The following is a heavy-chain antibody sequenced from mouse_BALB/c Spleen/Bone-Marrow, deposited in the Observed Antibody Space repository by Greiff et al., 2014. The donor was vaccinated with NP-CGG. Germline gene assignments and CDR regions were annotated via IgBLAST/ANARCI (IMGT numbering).Heavy chain of an antibody. D-gene: IGHD1-1*01. J-gene: IGHJ4*01. CDR3: ASRGDYSYAMDY. V-gene: IGHV1-80*01. Sequence: QVQLQQSGAELVRPGSSMKISCKASGYTFSNYWMNWMKQRPGQGLEWIGQIYPGDGDTNYIGKFTGKATLTADKSSSTAYMQLSSLTSEDSAVYFCASRGDYSYAMDYWGQGTSVTVSS. CDR2: IYPGDGDT. CDR1: GYTFSNYW.